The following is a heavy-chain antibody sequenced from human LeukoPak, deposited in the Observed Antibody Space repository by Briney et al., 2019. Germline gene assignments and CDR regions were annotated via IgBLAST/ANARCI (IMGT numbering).Heavy chain of an antibody. J-gene: IGHJ5*02. D-gene: IGHD3-10*01. CDR1: GGSINNYKW. Sequence: SETLSLTCAVSGGSINNYKWWSWISQSPGKGLEWLGEIFYTGSPNYNPSFKSRITMSVDKSNNQFSLILTSVTVADTAVYYCARDGASYYDHWGQGILVTVTS. CDR3: ARDGASYYDH. CDR2: IFYTGSP. V-gene: IGHV4-4*02.